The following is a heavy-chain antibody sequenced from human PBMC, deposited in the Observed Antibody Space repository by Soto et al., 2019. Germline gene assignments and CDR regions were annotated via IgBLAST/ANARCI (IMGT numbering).Heavy chain of an antibody. CDR2: ILYDGSNK. CDR3: AKGGVGSTSNAFDI. CDR1: GFTFRSYG. V-gene: IGHV3-30*18. D-gene: IGHD1-26*01. Sequence: QVQLVESGGGVVQPGRSLRLSCAASGFTFRSYGMHWVRQAPAKGLEWVAVILYDGSNKYYADSVKGRFTISRDNSKNTLYLQMNSLRAEDTAVYYCAKGGVGSTSNAFDIWGQGTMVTVSS. J-gene: IGHJ3*02.